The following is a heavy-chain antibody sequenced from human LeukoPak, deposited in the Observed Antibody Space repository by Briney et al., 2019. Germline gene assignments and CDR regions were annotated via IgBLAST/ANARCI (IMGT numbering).Heavy chain of an antibody. CDR2: INPSGDST. D-gene: IGHD6-19*01. Sequence: ASVKVSCKASGYTFTSYDINWVRQAPGQGLEWMGRINPSGDSTRFAQSLQGRLTMTRDMSTSTVYMELNSLRSEDTAVYYCARELGPVAVSAGWFDLWGQGTLVTVSS. CDR1: GYTFTSYD. V-gene: IGHV1-46*04. CDR3: ARELGPVAVSAGWFDL. J-gene: IGHJ5*02.